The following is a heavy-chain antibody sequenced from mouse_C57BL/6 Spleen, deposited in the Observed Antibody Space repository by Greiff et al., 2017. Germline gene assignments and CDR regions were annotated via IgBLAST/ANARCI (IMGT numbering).Heavy chain of an antibody. V-gene: IGHV1-39*01. CDR1: GYSFTDYN. Sequence: VQLQQSGPELVKPGASVKISCKASGYSFTDYNMNWVQQSNGKSLEWIGVINPNDGTTSYNQKFKGKATLTVDQSSSTAYMQLNSLTSEDSAVYYGARSDDYDGVYYFDYWGQGTTLTVSS. J-gene: IGHJ2*01. CDR3: ARSDDYDGVYYFDY. CDR2: INPNDGTT. D-gene: IGHD2-4*01.